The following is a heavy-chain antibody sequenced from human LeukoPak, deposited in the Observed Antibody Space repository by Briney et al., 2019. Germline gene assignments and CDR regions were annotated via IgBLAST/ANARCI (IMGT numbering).Heavy chain of an antibody. CDR1: GFSFDDYA. CDR2: ISRNSYNI. D-gene: IGHD3-9*01. V-gene: IGHV3-9*01. Sequence: GGSLRLSCEASGFSFDDYAMHWVRHAPGKGLEWVAGISRNSYNIAYGDSVKGRFTISRDNAKKSLSLQMNSLGTEDTAFYYCAKSRDDGTGYYYDYWGQGVLVTVAS. J-gene: IGHJ4*02. CDR3: AKSRDDGTGYYYDY.